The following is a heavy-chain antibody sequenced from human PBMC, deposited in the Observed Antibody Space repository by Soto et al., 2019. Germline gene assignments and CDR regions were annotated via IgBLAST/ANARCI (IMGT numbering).Heavy chain of an antibody. CDR2: INAGNGNT. Sequence: ASLKVSCKASGYTFTSYAMHWVLQAPGQRLEWMGWINAGNGNTKYSQKFQGRVTITRDTSASTAYMELSSLRSEDTAVYYCARGLGLYYFDYWGQGTLVTVSS. D-gene: IGHD1-26*01. CDR3: ARGLGLYYFDY. J-gene: IGHJ4*02. V-gene: IGHV1-3*01. CDR1: GYTFTSYA.